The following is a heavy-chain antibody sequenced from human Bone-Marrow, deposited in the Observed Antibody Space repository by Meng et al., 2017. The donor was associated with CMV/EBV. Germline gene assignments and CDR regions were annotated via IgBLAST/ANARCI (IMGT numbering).Heavy chain of an antibody. CDR3: AYLRATGYSSSWPYYYYYYGMDV. V-gene: IGHV3-7*03. CDR1: GFTFSSYW. J-gene: IGHJ6*02. D-gene: IGHD6-13*01. CDR2: IKQDGSEK. Sequence: GGSLRLSCAASGFTFSSYWMSWVRQAPGKGLEWVANIKQDGSEKYYVDSVKGRFTISRDNAKNSLYLQMNSLRAEDTAVYYCAYLRATGYSSSWPYYYYYYGMDVWGQGPTVTVSS.